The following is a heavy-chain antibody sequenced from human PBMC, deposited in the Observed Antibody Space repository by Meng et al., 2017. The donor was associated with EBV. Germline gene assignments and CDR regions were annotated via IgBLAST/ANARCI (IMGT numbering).Heavy chain of an antibody. V-gene: IGHV2-5*02. CDR3: AHRIAARSFDY. J-gene: IGHJ4*02. CDR1: GFSLTTRGVA. CDR2: IYLDDDK. D-gene: IGHD6-6*01. Sequence: TCTESVAAPVHATPPPPLSCTFSGFSLTTRGVAVGWFRQPPGKGLEWLALIYLDDDKRYSPSLKSRLTITKNTSKNSVVLTMTNMDPVDAATYYFAHRIAARSFDYWGQGTLVTVSS.